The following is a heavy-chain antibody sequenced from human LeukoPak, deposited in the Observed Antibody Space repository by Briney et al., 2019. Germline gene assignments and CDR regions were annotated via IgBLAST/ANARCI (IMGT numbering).Heavy chain of an antibody. CDR1: GYSFTSYW. CDR3: ARGTTVTGLDYFDS. CDR2: IYPGNSDS. Sequence: GESLKISCKGSGYSFTSYWIGWVRQMPGKGLEWMGIIYPGNSDSRYSPSLQGQVTISADKSINTAFLQWSSLKASDTAMYYCARGTTVTGLDYFDSWGQGTLVTVFS. V-gene: IGHV5-51*01. J-gene: IGHJ4*02. D-gene: IGHD4-11*01.